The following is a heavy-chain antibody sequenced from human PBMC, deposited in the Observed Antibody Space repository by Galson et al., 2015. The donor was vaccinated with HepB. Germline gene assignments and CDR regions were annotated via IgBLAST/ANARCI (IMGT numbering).Heavy chain of an antibody. CDR3: ARAPGIGVVPAAIWGGGQYYYYGMDV. V-gene: IGHV1-18*04. CDR2: ISAYNGNT. J-gene: IGHJ6*02. Sequence: SVKVSSKASGYTFTSCGISWVRQAPGQGLEWMGWISAYNGNTNYAQKLQGRVTMTTDTSTSTAYMELRSLRSDDTAVYYCARAPGIGVVPAAIWGGGQYYYYGMDVWGQGTTVTVSS. CDR1: GYTFTSCG. D-gene: IGHD2-2*02.